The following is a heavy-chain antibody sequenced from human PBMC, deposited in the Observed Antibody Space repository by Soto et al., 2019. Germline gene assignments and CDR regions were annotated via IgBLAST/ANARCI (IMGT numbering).Heavy chain of an antibody. CDR2: ISSTTNYI. J-gene: IGHJ4*02. CDR3: ARESEDLTSNFDY. V-gene: IGHV3-21*06. Sequence: LRLSCAASGFTFSSYSMNWVRQAPGKGLEWVSSISSTTNYIYYGDSMKGRFTISRDNAKNSLYLEMNSLRAEDTAVYYCARESEDLTSNFDYWGQGTLVTVSS. CDR1: GFTFSSYS.